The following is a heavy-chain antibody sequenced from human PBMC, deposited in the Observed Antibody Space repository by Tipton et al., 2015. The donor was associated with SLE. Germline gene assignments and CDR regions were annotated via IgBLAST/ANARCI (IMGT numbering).Heavy chain of an antibody. CDR1: GGSISSSNW. CDR2: IYHSGST. CDR3: ARGPRTSYFFDF. J-gene: IGHJ4*02. V-gene: IGHV4-4*02. Sequence: SLRLSCAVSGGSISSSNWWSWVRQPPGKGLEWIGEIYHSGSTNYNPSLKRRVTISLDTSKNQFSLKVTSVTAADTALYYCARGPRTSYFFDFWGQGTLVTVSS. D-gene: IGHD3/OR15-3a*01.